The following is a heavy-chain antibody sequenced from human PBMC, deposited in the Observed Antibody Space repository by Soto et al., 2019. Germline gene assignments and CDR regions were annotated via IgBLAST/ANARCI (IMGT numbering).Heavy chain of an antibody. CDR3: AREDRDCTNGVCYYLADY. CDR2: ISSSGSTI. D-gene: IGHD2-8*01. J-gene: IGHJ4*02. CDR1: GFTFSDYY. V-gene: IGHV3-11*01. Sequence: QVQLVESGGGLVKPGGSLRLSCAASGFTFSDYYMSWIRQAPGKGLEWVSYISSSGSTIYYADSVKGRFTISRDNANNSRYLQINSVRAEDTAVYYCAREDRDCTNGVCYYLADYWVQATLVTVSS.